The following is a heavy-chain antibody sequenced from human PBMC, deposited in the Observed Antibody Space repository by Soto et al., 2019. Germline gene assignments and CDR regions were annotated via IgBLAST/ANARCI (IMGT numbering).Heavy chain of an antibody. J-gene: IGHJ6*02. V-gene: IGHV3-48*02. CDR1: GFTFSSYS. CDR2: ISSSSSTI. CDR3: ARAYGGNSVFHYGMDV. D-gene: IGHD4-17*01. Sequence: GGSLRLSCAASGFTFSSYSMNWVRQAPGKGLEWVSYISSSSSTIYYADSVKGRFTISRDNAKNSLYLQMNSLRDEDTAVYYCARAYGGNSVFHYGMDVWGQGTTVTVSS.